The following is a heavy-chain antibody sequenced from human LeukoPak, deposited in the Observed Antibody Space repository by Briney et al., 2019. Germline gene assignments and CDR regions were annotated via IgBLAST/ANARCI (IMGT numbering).Heavy chain of an antibody. CDR1: GGSISSGDYY. D-gene: IGHD3-22*01. CDR2: IYYSGST. Sequence: SETLSLTCTVSGGSISSGDYYWSWTRQPPGKGLEWIGYIYYSGSTYYNPSLKSRVTISVDTSKNQFSLKLSSVTAADTAVYYCARDSGLDSFDYWGQGTLVTVSS. J-gene: IGHJ4*02. V-gene: IGHV4-30-4*08. CDR3: ARDSGLDSFDY.